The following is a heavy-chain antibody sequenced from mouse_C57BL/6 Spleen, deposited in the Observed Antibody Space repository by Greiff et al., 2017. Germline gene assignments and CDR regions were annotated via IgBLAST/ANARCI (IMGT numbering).Heavy chain of an antibody. J-gene: IGHJ3*01. CDR3: ARRYYDYDGSWFAY. CDR2: ISSGGSYT. Sequence: EVQGVESGGDLVKPGGSLKLSCAASGFTFSSYGMSWVRQTPDKRLEWVATISSGGSYTYYPDSVKGRFTISRDNAKSTLYLQMSSLKSEDTAMYYCARRYYDYDGSWFAYWGQGTLVTVSA. V-gene: IGHV5-6*01. D-gene: IGHD2-4*01. CDR1: GFTFSSYG.